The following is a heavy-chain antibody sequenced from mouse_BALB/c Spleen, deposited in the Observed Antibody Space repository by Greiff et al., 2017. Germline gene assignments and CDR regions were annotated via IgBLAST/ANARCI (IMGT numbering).Heavy chain of an antibody. CDR2: INPSTGYT. J-gene: IGHJ2*01. CDR3: ARSPYDYEAPYFDY. CDR1: GYTFTSYW. Sequence: QVQLQQPGAELVKPGASVKLSCKASGYTFTSYWMHWVKQRPGQGLEWIGYINPSTGYTEYNQKFKDKATLTADKSSSTAYMQLSSLTSEDSAVYYCARSPYDYEAPYFDYWGQGTTLTVSS. D-gene: IGHD2-4*01. V-gene: IGHV1-7*01.